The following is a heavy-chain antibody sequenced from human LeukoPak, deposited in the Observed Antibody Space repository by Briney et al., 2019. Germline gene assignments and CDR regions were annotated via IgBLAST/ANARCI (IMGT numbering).Heavy chain of an antibody. V-gene: IGHV4-30-4*01. CDR1: GGSISSGDYY. CDR2: IYYSGST. Sequence: PSETPSLTCTVSGGSISSGDYYWSWIRQPPGKGLEWIGYIYYSGSTYYNPSLKSRVTISVDTSKNQFSLKLSSVTAADTAVYYCARERGDGSDPFDPWGQGTLVTVSS. J-gene: IGHJ5*02. CDR3: ARERGDGSDPFDP. D-gene: IGHD3-10*01.